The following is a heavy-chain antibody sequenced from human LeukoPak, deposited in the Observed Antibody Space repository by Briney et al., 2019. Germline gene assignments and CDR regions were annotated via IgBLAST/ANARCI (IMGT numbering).Heavy chain of an antibody. J-gene: IGHJ6*03. D-gene: IGHD3-10*01. V-gene: IGHV4-34*01. CDR1: GGSFSGYY. CDR2: INHSGST. CDR3: ARLVVRGVPGYYYYYYMDV. Sequence: SETLSLICAVYGGSFSGYYWSWIRQPPGKGLEWIGEINHSGSTNYNPSLKSRVTISVDTSKNQFSLKLSSVTAADTAVYYCARLVVRGVPGYYYYYYMDVWGKGTTVTISS.